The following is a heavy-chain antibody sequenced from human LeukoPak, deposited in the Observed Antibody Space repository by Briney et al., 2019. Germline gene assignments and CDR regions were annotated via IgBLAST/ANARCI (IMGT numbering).Heavy chain of an antibody. CDR1: GFTFSSYT. CDR3: AKVGLRLGGDY. CDR2: ISGSGDNK. Sequence: GGSLRLSCAASGFTFSSYTMSWVRQAPGKGLGWVSIISGSGDNKYHADSVKGRFTISRDNSKNTLYLQMNSLRAEDTAVYYCAKVGLRLGGDYWGQGTLVTVSS. V-gene: IGHV3-23*01. D-gene: IGHD4-17*01. J-gene: IGHJ4*02.